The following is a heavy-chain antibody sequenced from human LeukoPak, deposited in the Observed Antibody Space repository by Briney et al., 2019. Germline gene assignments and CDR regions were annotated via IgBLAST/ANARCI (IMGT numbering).Heavy chain of an antibody. V-gene: IGHV4-34*01. CDR3: ARGRDIVVVPRPPSNWFDP. CDR2: INHSGST. Sequence: SGTLSLTCAVYGGSFSGYYWSWIRQPPGKGLEWIGEINHSGSTNYNPSLKSRVTISVDTSKNQFSLKLSSVTAADTAVYYCARGRDIVVVPRPPSNWFDPWGQGTLVTVSS. J-gene: IGHJ5*02. D-gene: IGHD2-2*01. CDR1: GGSFSGYY.